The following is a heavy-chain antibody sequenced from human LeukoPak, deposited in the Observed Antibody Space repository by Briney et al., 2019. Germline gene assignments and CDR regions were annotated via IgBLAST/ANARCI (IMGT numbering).Heavy chain of an antibody. CDR2: INPSGGST. Sequence: GASVKVSCKASGYTLTSYYMHWVRQAPGQGLEWMGIINPSGGSTSYAQKFQGRVTMTRDTSTSTVYMELSSLRSEDTAVYYCARPNDAILTGYYENWFDPWGQGTLVTVSS. J-gene: IGHJ5*02. CDR3: ARPNDAILTGYYENWFDP. D-gene: IGHD3-9*01. V-gene: IGHV1-46*01. CDR1: GYTLTSYY.